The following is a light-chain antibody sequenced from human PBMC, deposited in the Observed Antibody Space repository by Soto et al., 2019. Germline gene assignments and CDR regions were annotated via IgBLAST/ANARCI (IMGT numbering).Light chain of an antibody. Sequence: MTQFPVTLPMYTRDTAXRSCMPSQFVSSNLAWYQQKPGQAPRLLIYGASTRATGIPARFSGSGSGTEFTLTISNLQSEDFAVYFCQQYHNWPPITFGQGTRLENK. J-gene: IGKJ5*01. CDR3: QQYHNWPPIT. V-gene: IGKV3D-15*01. CDR1: QFVSSN. CDR2: GAS.